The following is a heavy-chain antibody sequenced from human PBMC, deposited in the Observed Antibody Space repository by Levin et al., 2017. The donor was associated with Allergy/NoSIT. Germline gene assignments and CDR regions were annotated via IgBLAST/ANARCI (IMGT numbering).Heavy chain of an antibody. J-gene: IGHJ6*02. CDR1: GYTFTSYY. CDR3: ARDGGGLVPAAPGVFGVVRYYGMDV. D-gene: IGHD3-3*01. V-gene: IGHV1-46*01. Sequence: GESLKISCKASGYTFTSYYMHWVRQAPGQGLEWMGIINPSGGSTSYAQKFQGRVTMTRDTSTSTVYMELSSLRSEDTAVYYCARDGGGLVPAAPGVFGVVRYYGMDVWGQGTTVTVSS. CDR2: INPSGGST.